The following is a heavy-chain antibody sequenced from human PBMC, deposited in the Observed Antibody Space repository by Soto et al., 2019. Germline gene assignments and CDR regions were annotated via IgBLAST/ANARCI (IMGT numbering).Heavy chain of an antibody. CDR2: VSSTGST. CDR3: ARFSPPRKSYDSNPGWFDP. D-gene: IGHD3-22*01. J-gene: IGHJ5*02. CDR1: GGSLNSYY. Sequence: PSETLSLTCTVSGGSLNSYYWTWLRQSPGKGLEWIGYVSSTGSTNYNPSLKSRLTMSLDTSTNEVSLSLTSVTAADAAVYFCARFSPPRKSYDSNPGWFDPWGQGIMVTVS. V-gene: IGHV4-59*01.